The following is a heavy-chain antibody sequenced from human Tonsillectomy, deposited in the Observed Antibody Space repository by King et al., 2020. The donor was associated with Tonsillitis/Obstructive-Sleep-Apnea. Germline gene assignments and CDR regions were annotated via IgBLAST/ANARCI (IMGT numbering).Heavy chain of an antibody. Sequence: VQLVESGGGVVQPGRSLRLSCAASGFTFSSYAMHWVRQAPGKGLEWVAVISYDGSNKYYADSVKGRFTISRDNSKNTLYLQMNSLRAEDTAVYYCAREGLRFLEWRYGMDVWGQGTMVTVSS. CDR2: ISYDGSNK. CDR3: AREGLRFLEWRYGMDV. CDR1: GFTFSSYA. V-gene: IGHV3-30*04. J-gene: IGHJ6*02. D-gene: IGHD3-3*01.